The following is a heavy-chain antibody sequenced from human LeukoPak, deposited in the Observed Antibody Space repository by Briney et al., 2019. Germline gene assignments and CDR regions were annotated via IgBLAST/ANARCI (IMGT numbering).Heavy chain of an antibody. J-gene: IGHJ4*02. CDR2: IKQDGSEK. Sequence: GGSLRLSCVGSGFTFRSYWMSWVRQAPGKGLEWVANIKQDGSEKYYVDSVKGRFTISRDNAKNSLYLQMNSLRAEDTAVYYCARDSGSYHSFDYWGQGTLVTVSS. CDR3: ARDSGSYHSFDY. V-gene: IGHV3-7*01. D-gene: IGHD1-26*01. CDR1: GFTFRSYW.